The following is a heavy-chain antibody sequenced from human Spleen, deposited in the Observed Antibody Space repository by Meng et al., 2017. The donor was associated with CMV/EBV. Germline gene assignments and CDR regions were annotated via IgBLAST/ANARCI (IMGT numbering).Heavy chain of an antibody. V-gene: IGHV3-33*06. Sequence: PGKSLGVSCAASYFLFSSYGMRWVRQTPGKGIEWVAVIWYAQSNQYYADSVKGPFTISIDNSKKMLYLQMTGLRVGETDLDYCGNEHRWGQGTLVTVSS. CDR2: IWYAQSNQ. J-gene: IGHJ5*02. CDR3: GNEHR. CDR1: YFLFSSYG.